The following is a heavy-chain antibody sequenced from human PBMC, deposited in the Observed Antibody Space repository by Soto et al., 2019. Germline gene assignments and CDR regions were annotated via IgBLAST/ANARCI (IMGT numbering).Heavy chain of an antibody. J-gene: IGHJ6*02. CDR2: INPNSGGT. V-gene: IGHV1-2*02. CDR1: GYTFTGYY. CDR3: ASSAYYYYGMDV. Sequence: ASVKVSCKASGYTFTGYYMHWVRQAPGQGLEWMGWINPNSGGTNYALKFQGRVTMTRDTSISTAYMELSRLRSDDTAVYYCASSAYYYYGMDVWGQGTTVTVSS.